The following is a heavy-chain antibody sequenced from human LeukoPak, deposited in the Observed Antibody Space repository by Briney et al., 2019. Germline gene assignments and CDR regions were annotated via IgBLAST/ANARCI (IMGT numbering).Heavy chain of an antibody. J-gene: IGHJ3*02. V-gene: IGHV1-24*01. CDR2: FDPEDGET. D-gene: IGHD6-6*01. CDR1: GYTLTELS. Sequence: ASVKVSCKVSGYTLTELSMHWVRQAPGKGLEWMGGFDPEDGETIYAQKFQGRITMTEDTSTDTAYMELSSLRSEDTAVYYCATSLHSSSPRYDAFDIWGQGTMVTVSS. CDR3: ATSLHSSSPRYDAFDI.